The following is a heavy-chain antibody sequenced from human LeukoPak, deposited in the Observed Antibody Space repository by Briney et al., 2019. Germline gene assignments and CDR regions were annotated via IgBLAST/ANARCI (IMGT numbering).Heavy chain of an antibody. D-gene: IGHD4-17*01. CDR3: AVGSDYGIDP. V-gene: IGHV4-30-4*01. CDR1: GGSISSGDYS. CDR2: IYYSGST. J-gene: IGHJ5*02. Sequence: SQTLSLTCTVSGGSISSGDYSWRWIRQPPGKGLEWIGYIYYSGSTYYDPSLKSRVTISVDTSKNQFSLKLSSVTAADTAVYYCAVGSDYGIDPWGQGTLVTVSS.